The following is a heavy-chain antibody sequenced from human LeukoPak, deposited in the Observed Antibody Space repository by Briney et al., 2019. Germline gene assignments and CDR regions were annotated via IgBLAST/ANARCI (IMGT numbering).Heavy chain of an antibody. J-gene: IGHJ4*02. CDR3: ARMSSGYEDY. CDR2: ISTSGSTI. Sequence: GGSLRLSCSGSGFTFSTYAMRWVRQAPGQGLEWVSAISTSGSTIYYADSVKGRFTISRDNPRNTVYLQMNSLRAEDTAVYYCARMSSGYEDYWGQGTLVTISS. V-gene: IGHV3-23*01. CDR1: GFTFSTYA. D-gene: IGHD3-22*01.